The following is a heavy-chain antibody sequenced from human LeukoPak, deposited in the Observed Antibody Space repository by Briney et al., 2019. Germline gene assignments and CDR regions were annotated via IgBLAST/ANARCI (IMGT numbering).Heavy chain of an antibody. CDR3: ARDFDIVVVPAAQHYEGCAFDI. J-gene: IGHJ3*02. CDR1: GFTFDDYG. D-gene: IGHD2-2*01. Sequence: GGSLRLSCAASGFTFDDYGMSWVRQAPGKGLEWVSGINWNGGSTGYADSVKGRFTISRDNAKNSLYLQMNSLRAEDTALYYCARDFDIVVVPAAQHYEGCAFDIWGQGTMVTVSS. V-gene: IGHV3-20*04. CDR2: INWNGGST.